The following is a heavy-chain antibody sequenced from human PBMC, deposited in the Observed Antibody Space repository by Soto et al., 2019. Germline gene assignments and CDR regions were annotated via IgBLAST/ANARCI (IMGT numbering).Heavy chain of an antibody. CDR1: GDTFDTFA. CDR2: IIPIFRTP. D-gene: IGHD1-1*01. Sequence: QVQLVQSGAEVLKPGSSVKVSCKASGDTFDTFAISWVRQAPGQGLEWMGGIIPIFRTPDYAQKFQGRVTITADVSTITAYMELSSLRSEDTAAYYCARNKDREQQGGNYYSASDVWGQGTTAPVSS. V-gene: IGHV1-69*12. CDR3: ARNKDREQQGGNYYSASDV. J-gene: IGHJ6*02.